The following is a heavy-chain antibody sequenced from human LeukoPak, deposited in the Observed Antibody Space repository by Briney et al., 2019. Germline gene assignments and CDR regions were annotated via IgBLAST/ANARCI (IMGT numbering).Heavy chain of an antibody. CDR1: GYSFSNHG. CDR2: ISPHKGNT. CDR3: AGDQQQGDHYSFYYMDF. V-gene: IGHV1-18*01. Sequence: GASVKVSCKGSGYSFSNHGIAWVRQAPGQGLEWIGWISPHKGNTNYQQRLQGRLIMTTDASTSTAYMELRDLRSDDTAIYYCAGDQQQGDHYSFYYMDFWGEGTTVIVSS. D-gene: IGHD1/OR15-1a*01. J-gene: IGHJ6*03.